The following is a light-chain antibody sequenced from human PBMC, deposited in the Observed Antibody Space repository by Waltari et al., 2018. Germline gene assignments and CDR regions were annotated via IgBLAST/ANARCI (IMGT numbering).Light chain of an antibody. J-gene: IGKJ3*01. V-gene: IGKV1-9*01. CDR3: QQFESYPFT. CDR1: QGIGSY. Sequence: IQLTQSPTSLSASIGDTVTISCRATQGIGSYLAWYQHRPGKAPSLLIYAASVLQDGVPSRFSGSGSRTDFTLTINTLQPEDFACYYCQQFESYPFTFGPGTKVEVK. CDR2: AAS.